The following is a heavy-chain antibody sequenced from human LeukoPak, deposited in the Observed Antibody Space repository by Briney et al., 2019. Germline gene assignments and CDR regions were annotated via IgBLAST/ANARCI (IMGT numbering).Heavy chain of an antibody. CDR2: VSDSGNT. D-gene: IGHD3-10*01. J-gene: IGHJ5*02. CDR3: ARHATGSYSVPWLDP. CDR1: GGSISSHY. V-gene: IGHV4-59*08. Sequence: SETLSLTCTVSGGSISSHYWSWIRQPPGKGLEWIGYVSDSGNTVYNPSLKSRVTILGDTSKTQFSLRLSSVTAADTAVYYCARHATGSYSVPWLDPWGQGTLVTVSS.